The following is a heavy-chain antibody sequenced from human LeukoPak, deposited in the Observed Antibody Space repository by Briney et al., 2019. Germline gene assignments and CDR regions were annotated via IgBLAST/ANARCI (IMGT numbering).Heavy chain of an antibody. CDR1: GGSISSYY. V-gene: IGHV4-59*01. J-gene: IGHJ5*02. CDR2: IYYSGST. CDR3: ARGRFGTNRHWLDP. D-gene: IGHD2-8*01. Sequence: PSETLSLTCTVSGGSISSYYWSWIRQPPGKGLEWIGYIYYSGSTNYNPSLKSRVTISVDTSKNQFSLKLSSVTAADTAVYYCARGRFGTNRHWLDPWGQGTLVTVSS.